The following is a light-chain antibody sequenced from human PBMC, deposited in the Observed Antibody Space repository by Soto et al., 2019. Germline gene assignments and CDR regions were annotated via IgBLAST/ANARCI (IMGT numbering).Light chain of an antibody. Sequence: IHLTQSPSSLSASVGDRVTITCRASQGLSSYLAWYQQKPGKAPKLLIYAASTLQSGVPSRFSGSGSGTEFTLTISSLQPDDFATYYCQQYNSYSPAWTFGQGTKVDI. CDR1: QGLSSY. CDR3: QQYNSYSPAWT. J-gene: IGKJ1*01. CDR2: AAS. V-gene: IGKV1-9*01.